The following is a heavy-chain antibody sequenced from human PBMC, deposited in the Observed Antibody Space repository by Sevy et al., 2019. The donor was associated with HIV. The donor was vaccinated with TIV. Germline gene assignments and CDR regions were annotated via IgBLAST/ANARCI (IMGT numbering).Heavy chain of an antibody. CDR2: MKSNTDGGTT. CDR1: GITFTNAW. J-gene: IGHJ4*02. V-gene: IGHV3-15*01. D-gene: IGHD3-3*01. Sequence: GGSLRLSCAASGITFTNAWMTWVRQAPGKGLEWVGRMKSNTDGGTTDYTAPVEGRFTISRDDSKSTLSLQMHSLKTDDTAVYYCATKGNFWSGYQYFDYWGQGTLVTVSS. CDR3: ATKGNFWSGYQYFDY.